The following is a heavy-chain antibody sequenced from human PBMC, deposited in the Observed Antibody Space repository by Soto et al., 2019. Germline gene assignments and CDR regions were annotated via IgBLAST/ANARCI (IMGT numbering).Heavy chain of an antibody. CDR2: INHSGST. CDR1: GGSFSGYY. CDR3: ARVTYYYDSSGYPGAFDI. J-gene: IGHJ3*02. D-gene: IGHD3-22*01. V-gene: IGHV4-34*01. Sequence: PSETLSLTCAVYGGSFSGYYWSWIRQPPGKGLEWIGEINHSGSTNYNPSLKSRVTISVDTSKNQFSLKLSSVTAADTAVYYCARVTYYYDSSGYPGAFDIWGQGTMVT.